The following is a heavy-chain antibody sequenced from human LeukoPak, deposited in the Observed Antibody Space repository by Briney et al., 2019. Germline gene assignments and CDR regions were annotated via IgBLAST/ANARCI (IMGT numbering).Heavy chain of an antibody. D-gene: IGHD1-7*01. J-gene: IGHJ6*03. CDR1: GGSISSYY. V-gene: IGHV4-59*01. Sequence: SETLSLTCTVSGGSISSYYWSWIRQPPGKGLEWIGYIYYSGSTNYNPSLKSRVTLSVDTSKNQFSLKLSSVTAADTAVYYCVRGPRYNWNYGWYMDVWGKGTTVTVSS. CDR3: VRGPRYNWNYGWYMDV. CDR2: IYYSGST.